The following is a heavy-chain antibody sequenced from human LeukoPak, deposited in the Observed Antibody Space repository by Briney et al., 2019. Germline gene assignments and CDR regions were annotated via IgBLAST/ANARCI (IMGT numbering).Heavy chain of an antibody. CDR2: INIDGRDT. Sequence: GGSLRLSCTASGFSLSNHWMYWVRQAPGKGLVWVSRINIDGRDTRYADSVKGRFIISRDNSKNTLYVQVNSLGTEDTAAYYCAKGSYYDSSGSFYFDYWGQGTLVTVSS. V-gene: IGHV3-74*01. J-gene: IGHJ4*02. CDR1: GFSLSNHW. CDR3: AKGSYYDSSGSFYFDY. D-gene: IGHD3-22*01.